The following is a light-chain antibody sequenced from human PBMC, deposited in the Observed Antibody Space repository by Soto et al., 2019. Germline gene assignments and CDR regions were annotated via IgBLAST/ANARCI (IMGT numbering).Light chain of an antibody. CDR2: GAS. J-gene: IGKJ3*01. CDR1: PSVDSN. Sequence: EIVMTQSPATLSVSPGEGATLSCRTSPSVDSNLAWYQQKPGQAPRLLIFGASNRATGIPDRFSGSGSGTDFTLTISRLEPEDFAVYYCQHYGTSRFTFGPGTKVDIK. CDR3: QHYGTSRFT. V-gene: IGKV3-20*01.